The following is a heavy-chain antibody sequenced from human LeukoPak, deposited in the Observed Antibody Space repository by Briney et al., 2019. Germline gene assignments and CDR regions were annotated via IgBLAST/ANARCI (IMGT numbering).Heavy chain of an antibody. V-gene: IGHV4-59*01. Sequence: SETQSLTCTVSGGSINNYYWSWIRHSPGKELEWIACLYSGGSTYYSPSLKIRFTMSVDTSKNQFSLKLTSVTTWDTATYYCARGEATWPPGSEYLQHWGLGTLVTVSS. CDR2: LYSGGST. J-gene: IGHJ1*01. D-gene: IGHD3-16*01. CDR3: ARGEATWPPGSEYLQH. CDR1: GGSINNYY.